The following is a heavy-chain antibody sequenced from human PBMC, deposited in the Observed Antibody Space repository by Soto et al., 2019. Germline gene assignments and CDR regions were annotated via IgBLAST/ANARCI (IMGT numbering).Heavy chain of an antibody. J-gene: IGHJ4*02. CDR2: ISAYNGNT. V-gene: IGHV1-18*01. Sequence: GASVKVSSKASGYTFASYAISWMRQAPGQGLEWIGWISAYNGNTNYAQKLQGRVTMTTDTSTSTAYMELRSLRSDDTAVYYCARDPPPPDYWGRGTLVTVSS. CDR3: ARDPPPPDY. CDR1: GYTFASYA.